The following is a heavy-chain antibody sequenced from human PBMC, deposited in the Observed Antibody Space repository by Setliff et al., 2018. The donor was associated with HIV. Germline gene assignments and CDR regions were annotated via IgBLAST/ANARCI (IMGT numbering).Heavy chain of an antibody. CDR3: GSLGYCSRTSCSY. CDR2: MYSGGNT. Sequence: SETLSLTCTVSGDSISSVSYSWGWIRQPPGKGLEWIGYMYSGGNTYYKPSLKSRVTMSVDSSKNQFSLKVNSVTAADTAVYYCGSLGYCSRTSCSYWGQGTLVTV. CDR1: GDSISSVSYS. D-gene: IGHD2-2*01. V-gene: IGHV4-39*01. J-gene: IGHJ4*02.